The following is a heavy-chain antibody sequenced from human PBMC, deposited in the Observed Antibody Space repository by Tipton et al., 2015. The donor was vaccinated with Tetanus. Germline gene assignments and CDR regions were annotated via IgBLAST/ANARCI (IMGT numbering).Heavy chain of an antibody. D-gene: IGHD1-7*01. J-gene: IGHJ5*02. Sequence: TLSLTCTVSGGSISSTSYYWGWIRQPPGKGLEWVGSVSYSGSTYYIPSLKSRVTVSVDTSKNQFSLKLTSVTAADTAVYYCVRSDGITGTTTGFDPWGQGTLVTVSS. CDR1: GGSISSTSYY. CDR2: VSYSGST. CDR3: VRSDGITGTTTGFDP. V-gene: IGHV4-39*01.